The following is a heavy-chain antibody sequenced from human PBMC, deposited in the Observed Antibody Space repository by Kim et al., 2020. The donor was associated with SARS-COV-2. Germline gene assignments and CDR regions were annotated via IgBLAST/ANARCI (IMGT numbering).Heavy chain of an antibody. Sequence: GGSLRLSCAASGFTFSSYWMHWVRQAPGKGLVWVSRINSDGSSTSYADSVKGRFTISRDNAKNTLYLQMNSLRAEDTALYYCARRGYSVSYYYFDYWGQGTLVTVSS. J-gene: IGHJ4*02. D-gene: IGHD1-26*01. CDR1: GFTFSSYW. CDR3: ARRGYSVSYYYFDY. CDR2: INSDGSST. V-gene: IGHV3-74*01.